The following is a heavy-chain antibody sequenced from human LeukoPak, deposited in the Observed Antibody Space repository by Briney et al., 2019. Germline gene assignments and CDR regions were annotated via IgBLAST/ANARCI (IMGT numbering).Heavy chain of an antibody. D-gene: IGHD1-26*01. Sequence: GGSLRLSCAASGFTFSSYWMSWVRQAPGKGLEWVANIKQDGSEKYYVDSVKGRFTISRDNAKNSLYLQMNSLRAEDTAVYYCARIGSSHSGMGDYWGQGTLVTVSS. J-gene: IGHJ4*02. CDR3: ARIGSSHSGMGDY. CDR1: GFTFSSYW. CDR2: IKQDGSEK. V-gene: IGHV3-7*01.